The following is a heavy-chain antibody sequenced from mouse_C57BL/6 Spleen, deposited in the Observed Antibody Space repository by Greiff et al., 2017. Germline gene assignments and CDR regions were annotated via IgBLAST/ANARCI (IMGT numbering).Heavy chain of an antibody. D-gene: IGHD2-4*01. J-gene: IGHJ3*01. CDR2: IDPSDSET. CDR3: ARFDDYEAY. Sequence: QVQLKQPGAELVRPGSSVKLSCKASGYTFTSYWMHWVKQRPIQGLEWIGNIDPSDSETHYNQKFKDKATLTVDKSSSPAFMQLSSLTSEDSAVYYCARFDDYEAYWGQGTLVTVSA. CDR1: GYTFTSYW. V-gene: IGHV1-52*01.